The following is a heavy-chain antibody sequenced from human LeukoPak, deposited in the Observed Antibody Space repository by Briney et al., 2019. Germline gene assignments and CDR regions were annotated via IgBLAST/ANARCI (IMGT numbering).Heavy chain of an antibody. V-gene: IGHV3-66*01. Sequence: GGSLRLSCAASGFTVSNNYMSWVRQAPGKGLEWVSVMYRGGSTYYADFVQGRFTMSRDNSKNTLYLQMNSLRAEDTAVYYCARDGGAAAGYWGQGTLVTVSS. J-gene: IGHJ4*02. CDR3: ARDGGAAAGY. CDR1: GFTVSNNY. CDR2: MYRGGST. D-gene: IGHD6-13*01.